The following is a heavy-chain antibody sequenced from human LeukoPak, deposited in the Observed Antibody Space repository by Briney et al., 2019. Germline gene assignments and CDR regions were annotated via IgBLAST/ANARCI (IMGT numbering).Heavy chain of an antibody. V-gene: IGHV3-7*03. J-gene: IGHJ4*02. CDR3: ARGHVLLWFGEFHY. CDR1: GSTFSSYW. Sequence: PGGSLRLSCAASGSTFSSYWVSWVRQAPGKGLEWVANIKQDGSEKYYVDSVKGRFTISRDNAKNSLYLQMNSLRAEDTAVYYCARGHVLLWFGEFHYWGQGTLVTVSS. D-gene: IGHD3-10*01. CDR2: IKQDGSEK.